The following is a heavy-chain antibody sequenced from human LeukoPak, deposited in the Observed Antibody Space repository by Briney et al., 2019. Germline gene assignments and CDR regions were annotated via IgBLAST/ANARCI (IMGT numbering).Heavy chain of an antibody. CDR2: INPDSGDS. D-gene: IGHD5-12*01. CDR3: ATGVATAFTY. V-gene: IGHV1-2*02. Sequence: GASVKVSCKASGYTFTDYYIHWVRQAPGQGLEWMAFINPDSGDSYSAPKFRGRVTMTRDTSISTASMELNWLTSDDTAVYYCATGVATAFTYWGQGTPVIVSS. CDR1: GYTFTDYY. J-gene: IGHJ4*02.